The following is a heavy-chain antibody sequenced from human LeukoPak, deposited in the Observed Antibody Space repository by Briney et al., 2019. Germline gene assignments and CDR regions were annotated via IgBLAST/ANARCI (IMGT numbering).Heavy chain of an antibody. CDR1: GYSISSGYY. CDR2: IYHSGST. Sequence: SETLSLTCTVSGYSISSGYYWGWIRQPPGKGLEWIGSIYHSGSTYYNPSLKSRVTISVDTSKNQFSLKLSSVTAADTAVYYCARDPDSSGYYSWFDLWGQGTLVTVSS. V-gene: IGHV4-38-2*02. CDR3: ARDPDSSGYYSWFDL. J-gene: IGHJ5*02. D-gene: IGHD3-22*01.